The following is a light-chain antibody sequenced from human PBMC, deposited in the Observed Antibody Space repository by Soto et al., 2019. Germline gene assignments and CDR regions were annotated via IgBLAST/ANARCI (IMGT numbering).Light chain of an antibody. CDR3: QQYNNGAPQT. Sequence: EIVMTQSPATLSASPGERATLSCRASQSVTSNLAWYQQKPGQAPRLLIYGASTRATGIPARFSGSGFGTEFTLTISSLQSEDFAGSYCQQYNNGAPQTFGQGTKVDI. CDR1: QSVTSN. V-gene: IGKV3-15*01. J-gene: IGKJ1*01. CDR2: GAS.